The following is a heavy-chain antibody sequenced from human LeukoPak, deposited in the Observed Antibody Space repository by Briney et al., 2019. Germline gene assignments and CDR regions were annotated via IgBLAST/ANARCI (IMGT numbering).Heavy chain of an antibody. CDR1: GFTFSSYA. J-gene: IGHJ4*02. CDR2: ISGSGGST. CDR3: AKDLFYGGNSNSYFDY. V-gene: IGHV3-23*01. D-gene: IGHD4-17*01. Sequence: PGGSLRLSCAASGFTFSSYAMSWVRQAPGKGLEWVSAISGSGGSTYYADSVKGRFTISRDNSKNTLYLQMNSLRAEDTAVYCCAKDLFYGGNSNSYFDYWGQGTLVTVSS.